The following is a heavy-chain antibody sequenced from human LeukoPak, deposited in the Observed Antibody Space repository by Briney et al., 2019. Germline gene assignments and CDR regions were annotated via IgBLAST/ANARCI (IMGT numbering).Heavy chain of an antibody. J-gene: IGHJ4*02. Sequence: GGSLRLSCAASGFTFSSYSMNWVRQAPGKGLEWVSSISSSSSYIYYADSVKGRFTISRDNAKNSLYLQMNSLRAEDTAVYYCARDVHRDGYNCFDYWGQGTLVTVSS. CDR2: ISSSSSYI. D-gene: IGHD5-24*01. CDR1: GFTFSSYS. CDR3: ARDVHRDGYNCFDY. V-gene: IGHV3-21*01.